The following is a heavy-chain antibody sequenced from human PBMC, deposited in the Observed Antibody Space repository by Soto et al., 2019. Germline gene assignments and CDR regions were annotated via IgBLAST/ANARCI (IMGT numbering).Heavy chain of an antibody. CDR2: INPSGGRT. J-gene: IGHJ5*02. CDR3: ARDGCITATCAGGGNWFDP. CDR1: GYTFTTYY. V-gene: IGHV1-46*01. Sequence: QVRLVQSGAEVKKPGASVKVSCKASGYTFTTYYMHWVRQAPGQGLEWMGIINPSGGRTTYAQNFQGRVTMTRDTSTSTVYMELSSLRSEDTAFYYCARDGCITATCAGGGNWFDPWGQGTPVTVSS. D-gene: IGHD3-10*01.